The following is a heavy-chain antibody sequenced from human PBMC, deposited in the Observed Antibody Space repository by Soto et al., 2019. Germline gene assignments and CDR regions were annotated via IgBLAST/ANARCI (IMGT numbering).Heavy chain of an antibody. CDR1: GFTFSNYG. D-gene: IGHD3-16*01. CDR3: AKTAGYDYVWGSSGLDP. CDR2: ISYDGSDK. V-gene: IGHV3-30*18. J-gene: IGHJ5*02. Sequence: QVQLVESGGGVVQPGRSLRLSCAASGFTFSNYGMHWVRQAPGKGLEWVAVISYDGSDKYYADSVKGRFTISRDDSKNTLYLQVNSLRAEDTAVYYCAKTAGYDYVWGSSGLDPWGQGALVTVSS.